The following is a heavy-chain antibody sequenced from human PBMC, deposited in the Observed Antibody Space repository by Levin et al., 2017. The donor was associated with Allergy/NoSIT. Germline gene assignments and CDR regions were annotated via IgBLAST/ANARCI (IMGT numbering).Heavy chain of an antibody. CDR2: IKQDGSEK. D-gene: IGHD6-13*01. Sequence: SCAASGFTFSSYWMSWVRQAPGKGLEWVANIKQDGSEKYYVDSVKGRFTISRDNAKNSLYLQMNSLRAEDTAVYYCARSLTAAAGIGWDYWGQGTLVTVSS. J-gene: IGHJ4*02. CDR1: GFTFSSYW. CDR3: ARSLTAAAGIGWDY. V-gene: IGHV3-7*01.